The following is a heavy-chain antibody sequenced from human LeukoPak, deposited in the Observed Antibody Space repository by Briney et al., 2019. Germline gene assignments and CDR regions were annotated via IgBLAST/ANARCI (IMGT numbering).Heavy chain of an antibody. CDR3: ARFSTPHWIFESFDI. Sequence: ASVKVSCKASGYTFTGHYMHWVRQAPGQGPEWMGWINPNSGGTNYAQKFQGSVTMTRDTSISTAYMDLSGLRSDDTTVYYCARFSTPHWIFESFDIWGQGTMVTVSS. V-gene: IGHV1-2*02. CDR2: INPNSGGT. D-gene: IGHD1-1*01. CDR1: GYTFTGHY. J-gene: IGHJ3*02.